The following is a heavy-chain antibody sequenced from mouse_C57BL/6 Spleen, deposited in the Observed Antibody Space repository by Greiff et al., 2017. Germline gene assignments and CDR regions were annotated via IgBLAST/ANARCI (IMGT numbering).Heavy chain of an antibody. CDR2: ISYDGSN. Sequence: EVQLQESGPGLVKPSQSLSLTCSVTGYSITSGYYWNWIRQFPGNKLEWMGYISYDGSNNYNPSLKNRISITRDTSKNQFFLKLNSVTTEDTATCYCARDHYDYDGYWGQGTLVTVSA. J-gene: IGHJ3*01. CDR3: ARDHYDYDGY. V-gene: IGHV3-6*01. CDR1: GYSITSGYY. D-gene: IGHD2-4*01.